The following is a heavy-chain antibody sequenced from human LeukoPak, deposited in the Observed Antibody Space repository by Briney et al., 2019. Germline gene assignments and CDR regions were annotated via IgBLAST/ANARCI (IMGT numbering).Heavy chain of an antibody. D-gene: IGHD4-17*01. J-gene: IGHJ6*03. CDR1: GGSFSGYY. CDR2: INHSGST. Sequence: PSETLSLTCAVYGGSFSGYYWSWIRQPPGKGLEWIGEINHSGSTNYNPSLKSRVTMSVDTSKNQFSLKLSSVTAADTAVYCCARDYGDYVGYYYMDVWGKGTTVTVSS. V-gene: IGHV4-34*01. CDR3: ARDYGDYVGYYYMDV.